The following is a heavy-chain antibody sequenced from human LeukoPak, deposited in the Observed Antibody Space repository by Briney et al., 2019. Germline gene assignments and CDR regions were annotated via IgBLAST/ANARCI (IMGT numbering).Heavy chain of an antibody. V-gene: IGHV3-30*04. D-gene: IGHD3-22*01. CDR2: ISNDGNNK. CDR1: GFSFSDYT. J-gene: IGHJ4*02. Sequence: PGGSLRLSCAASGFSFSDYTMYWVRQAPGKGLEWVAFISNDGNNKYSADAVKGRFTISRDNSKNTLFLEMSNLRPEDTAVYYCARPGHGNYGPVGYWGQGTLVTVSS. CDR3: ARPGHGNYGPVGY.